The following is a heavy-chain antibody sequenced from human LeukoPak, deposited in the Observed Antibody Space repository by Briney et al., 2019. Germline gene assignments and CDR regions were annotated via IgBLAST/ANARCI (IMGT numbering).Heavy chain of an antibody. CDR3: TREWGAAADY. CDR2: MSHDGNNH. J-gene: IGHJ4*02. V-gene: IGHV3-30-3*01. Sequence: GGSLRLSCETSGFTFLDYAVHWVRQAPGKGLEWVAVMSHDGNNHYYADSVKGRFTLSRDSSKNTLYLEMNSLRPEDTAVYYCTREWGAAADYWGQGTLVTVSS. D-gene: IGHD6-13*01. CDR1: GFTFLDYA.